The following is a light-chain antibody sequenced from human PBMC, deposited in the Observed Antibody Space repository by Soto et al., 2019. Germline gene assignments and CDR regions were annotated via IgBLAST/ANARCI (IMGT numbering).Light chain of an antibody. Sequence: QSALTQPASVSGSPGQSIAISCTGTSSDVGGYNFVSWYQQHPGKAPKLMIYEVSNRPSGVSNRFSGSKSGNTASLTISGLQAEDEADYYCNSYTSTSSIVAFGGGTRLTVL. CDR2: EVS. V-gene: IGLV2-14*01. CDR3: NSYTSTSSIVA. CDR1: SSDVGGYNF. J-gene: IGLJ2*01.